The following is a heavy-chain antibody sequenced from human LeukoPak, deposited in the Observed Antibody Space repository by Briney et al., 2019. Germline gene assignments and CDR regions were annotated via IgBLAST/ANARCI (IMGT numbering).Heavy chain of an antibody. CDR3: ARDAAGESSGWYADWYFDL. J-gene: IGHJ2*01. CDR2: ISSSSSYI. CDR1: GFTFRSYS. V-gene: IGHV3-21*01. D-gene: IGHD6-19*01. Sequence: PGGSLRLSCAASGFTFRSYSMNWLRQAPGKGLEWVSSISSSSSYIYYADSVKGRFTISRDNAKNSLYLQMNSLRAEDTAVYYCARDAAGESSGWYADWYFDLWGRGTLVTVSS.